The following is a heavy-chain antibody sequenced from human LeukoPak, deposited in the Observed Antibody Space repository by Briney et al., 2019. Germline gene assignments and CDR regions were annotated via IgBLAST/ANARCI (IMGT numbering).Heavy chain of an antibody. Sequence: SETLSLTCTVSGGSISSHFWSWIRQPPGKGLEWIGYVYHSGNTYYNTSLKSRVTISVDTSKTQFSLKLSSVTAADTAVYYCARGDFWSGYKNDAFDIWGQGTMVTVSS. J-gene: IGHJ3*02. D-gene: IGHD3-3*01. CDR2: VYHSGNT. V-gene: IGHV4-59*08. CDR3: ARGDFWSGYKNDAFDI. CDR1: GGSISSHF.